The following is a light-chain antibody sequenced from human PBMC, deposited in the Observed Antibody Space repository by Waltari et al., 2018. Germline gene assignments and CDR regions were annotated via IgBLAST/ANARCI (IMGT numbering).Light chain of an antibody. J-gene: IGKJ4*01. CDR1: QDTKKS. V-gene: IGKV1-33*01. CDR2: DAS. Sequence: DIHMTLSPSSLSAPVGDRATTTSQASQDTKKSLNWFHQKPGKAPKVLRFDASNSQTGAPSRFSGSGSGTDFTLNISSLPPEDIGAYYCEQYHSVPLTFGGGTKVEIK. CDR3: EQYHSVPLT.